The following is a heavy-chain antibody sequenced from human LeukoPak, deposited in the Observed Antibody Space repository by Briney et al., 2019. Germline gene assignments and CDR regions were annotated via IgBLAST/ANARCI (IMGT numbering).Heavy chain of an antibody. CDR2: INAGNGDT. D-gene: IGHD2-21*01. J-gene: IGHJ4*02. V-gene: IGHV1-3*01. CDR1: GYTFTNYV. CDR3: ARDDCGDTCYPGGY. Sequence: ASVKVSCKASGYTFTNYVVHRVRQAPGQRPEWMGWINAGNGDTKYSQNFQGRVTITRDTSASTAYMELSSLTSEDTALYYCARDDCGDTCYPGGYWGQGTLVTVSS.